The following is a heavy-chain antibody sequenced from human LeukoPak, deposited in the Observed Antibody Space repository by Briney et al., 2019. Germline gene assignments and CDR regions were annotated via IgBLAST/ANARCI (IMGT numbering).Heavy chain of an antibody. D-gene: IGHD3-3*01. CDR2: INAGNGNT. Sequence: ASVKVSCKASGYTFTSYAMHWVRQAPGQRLEWMGWINAGNGNTKYSQKFQGRVTITRDTSASTAYMELSSLRSEDTAVYYCARSAGITIFGVVPNWSDPWGQGTLVTVSS. J-gene: IGHJ5*02. V-gene: IGHV1-3*01. CDR1: GYTFTSYA. CDR3: ARSAGITIFGVVPNWSDP.